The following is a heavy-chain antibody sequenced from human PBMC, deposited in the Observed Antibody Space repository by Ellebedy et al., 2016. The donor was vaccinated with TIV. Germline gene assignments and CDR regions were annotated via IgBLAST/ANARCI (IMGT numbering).Heavy chain of an antibody. V-gene: IGHV3-23*01. Sequence: GESLKISCAASGSTFTNYAMSWVRQAPGKGLEWVSAISTSGGSTYYADSVKGRFTVSRDNPKNTLYLHMNSLRAEDTAVYYCVRGAGSYHFDYWGQGTLVTV. CDR1: GSTFTNYA. CDR3: VRGAGSYHFDY. CDR2: ISTSGGST. J-gene: IGHJ4*02. D-gene: IGHD1-26*01.